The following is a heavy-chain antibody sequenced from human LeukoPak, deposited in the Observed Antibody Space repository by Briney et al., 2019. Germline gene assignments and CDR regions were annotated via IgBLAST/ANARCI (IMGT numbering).Heavy chain of an antibody. J-gene: IGHJ4*02. D-gene: IGHD3-16*02. CDR1: GLTFSNAW. CDR2: IKRKTDGGTT. V-gene: IGHV3-15*01. Sequence: GGSLRLSCAASGLTFSNAWMSWVRQAPGKGLAWVGRIKRKTDGGTTDYAAPVKGRFTISRDDSKNTLYLQMNSLKTEDTAVYYCTTTYYDYVWGSYRYVDYWGQGTLVTVSS. CDR3: TTTYYDYVWGSYRYVDY.